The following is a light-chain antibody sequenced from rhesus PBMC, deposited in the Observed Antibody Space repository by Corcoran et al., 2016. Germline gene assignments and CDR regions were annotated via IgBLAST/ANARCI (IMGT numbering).Light chain of an antibody. Sequence: ETVMMQSPATLSLSPGERATLPCRASQSVGSTLAWYQQKPGQAPRLLIYYASSRATGIPDRFSDSGSVTEFTLTSNRLEPEDVGVYYCQEYNDRPWTFGQGTKVEI. CDR1: QSVGST. CDR2: YAS. CDR3: QEYNDRPWT. V-gene: IGKV3-35*02. J-gene: IGKJ1*01.